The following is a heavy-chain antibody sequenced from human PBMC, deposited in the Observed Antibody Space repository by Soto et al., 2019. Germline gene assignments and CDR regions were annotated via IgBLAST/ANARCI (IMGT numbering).Heavy chain of an antibody. CDR1: GYAFTTYG. CDR3: ARGRYGDY. V-gene: IGHV1-18*01. Sequence: QVHLVQSGAEVKKPGASVKVSCKGSGYAFTTYGITWVRQAPGQGLEWMGWISAHNGNTNYAQKLQGRVTVTRDTTTSTAYMELRSLRSGDTAEYYWARGRYGDYWGQGAVVTVSS. CDR2: ISAHNGNT. J-gene: IGHJ4*02. D-gene: IGHD1-1*01.